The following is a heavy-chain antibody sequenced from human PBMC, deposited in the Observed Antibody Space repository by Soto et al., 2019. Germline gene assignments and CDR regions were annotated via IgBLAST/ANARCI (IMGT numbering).Heavy chain of an antibody. CDR2: INVGGGT. CDR3: ARGWIGECLFDD. CDR1: GFTFSNCG. Sequence: EVQLLDSGGGLVPPGGSLRLSCAASGFTFSNCGMSWVRQTPGKGLEWVSGINVGGGTHYADSVKGRFTSSRDKSKNTLFLQMNTVTGEDTAVYYCARGWIGECLFDDWGQGTLVTVAS. V-gene: IGHV3-23*01. J-gene: IGHJ4*02. D-gene: IGHD3-10*01.